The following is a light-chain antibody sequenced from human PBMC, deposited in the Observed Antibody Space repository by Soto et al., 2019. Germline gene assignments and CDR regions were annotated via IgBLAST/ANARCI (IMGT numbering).Light chain of an antibody. CDR1: QGISSW. Sequence: DIQMTESPSTVSASVGDIVTITSRESQGISSWLAWYQQKPGKASNLLIYSTSSLHSELPSSLRGSRSATDFTLTIKSLPPEDFASYYCQQDNSFPLTSGGGTKV. CDR3: QQDNSFPLT. V-gene: IGKV1-12*01. CDR2: STS. J-gene: IGKJ4*01.